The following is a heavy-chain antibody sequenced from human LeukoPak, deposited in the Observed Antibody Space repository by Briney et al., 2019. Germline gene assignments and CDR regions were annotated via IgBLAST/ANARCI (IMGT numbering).Heavy chain of an antibody. CDR3: ARDGYYGP. CDR1: GFTFSTYA. J-gene: IGHJ5*02. D-gene: IGHD3-10*01. CDR2: LSGSGGST. V-gene: IGHV3-23*01. Sequence: PGGSLRLSCAASGFTFSTYAMNWVRQAPGKGLEWVSALSGSGGSTYYADSVKGRFTISRDNAKNSLYLQMNSLRAEDTAVYYCARDGYYGPWGQGTLVTVSS.